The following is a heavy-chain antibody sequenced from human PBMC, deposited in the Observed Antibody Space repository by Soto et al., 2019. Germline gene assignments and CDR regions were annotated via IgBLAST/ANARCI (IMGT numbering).Heavy chain of an antibody. CDR2: ISSSSSYI. Sequence: GGSLRLSCAASGFTFSSYSMNWVRQAPGKGLEWVSSISSSSSYIYYADSVKGRFTISRDNAKNSLYLQMNSLRAEDTAVYYCARGNNWNDDAFDIWGQGTMVTVSS. V-gene: IGHV3-21*01. J-gene: IGHJ3*02. CDR3: ARGNNWNDDAFDI. D-gene: IGHD1-20*01. CDR1: GFTFSSYS.